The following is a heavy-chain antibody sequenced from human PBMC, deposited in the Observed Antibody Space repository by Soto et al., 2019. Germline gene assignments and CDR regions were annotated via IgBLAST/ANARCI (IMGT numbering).Heavy chain of an antibody. CDR2: MIPLFGTP. CDR1: GGIFSTYA. V-gene: IGHV1-69*01. J-gene: IGHJ4*02. D-gene: IGHD3-10*01. CDR3: ARGRDDYGSGNYYNRIDF. Sequence: QVQLVQSGAEVKKPGSSVKVSCKASGGIFSTYAISWLRQAPGQGLEWMGGMIPLFGTPNYAQRFQGRVTITAEESTSTAYMELTRLRSEYTAVYYCARGRDDYGSGNYYNRIDFWGQGTLVTVSS.